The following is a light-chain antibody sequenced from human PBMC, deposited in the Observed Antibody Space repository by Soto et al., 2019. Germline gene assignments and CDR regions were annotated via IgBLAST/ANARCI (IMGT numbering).Light chain of an antibody. CDR3: AAWDYSLSAVL. CDR1: STNIGNNA. J-gene: IGLJ2*01. V-gene: IGLV1-47*01. CDR2: RSD. Sequence: QSVLTQPPSASGTPGQRVTISCSGGSTNIGNNAVYWYQHLPGTAPKLLIYRSDRRPSGVPERISGSKSGSSASLAISGLRSEDEADYYCAAWDYSLSAVLFGGGTMVTVL.